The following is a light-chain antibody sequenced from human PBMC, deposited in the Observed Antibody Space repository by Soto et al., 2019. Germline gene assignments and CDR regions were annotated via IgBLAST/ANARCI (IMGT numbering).Light chain of an antibody. V-gene: IGKV3-20*01. J-gene: IGKJ2*01. CDR3: QQYHLSPMNT. Sequence: VLPQSPDTLSLSPGDRATLSCRASQSVRSTFLAWYQQKPGQAPRLLIYGASNRAAGIPERFSGSASGTEFTLTISRLEPGGASVYYWQQYHLSPMNTVGRGTKLQIK. CDR1: QSVRSTF. CDR2: GAS.